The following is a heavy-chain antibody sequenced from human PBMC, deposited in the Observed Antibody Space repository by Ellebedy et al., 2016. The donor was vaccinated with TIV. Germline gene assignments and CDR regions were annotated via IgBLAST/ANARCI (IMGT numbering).Heavy chain of an antibody. V-gene: IGHV1-18*04. Sequence: ASVKVSCKASGYTFTGYGINWVRQAPGQGLEWMGWISAYNGNTNYAQKLQGRVTMTTDTSTSTAYMELRSLRSDDTAVYYCARVIPTGTNWFDPWGQGTLVTVSS. J-gene: IGHJ5*02. D-gene: IGHD1-1*01. CDR2: ISAYNGNT. CDR3: ARVIPTGTNWFDP. CDR1: GYTFTGYG.